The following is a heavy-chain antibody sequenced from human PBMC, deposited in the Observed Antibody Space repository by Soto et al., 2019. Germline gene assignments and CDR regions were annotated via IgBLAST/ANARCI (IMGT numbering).Heavy chain of an antibody. D-gene: IGHD5-18*01. CDR3: AREGQPDDS. CDR2: INAYNGNT. CDR1: GYTFTSYG. Sequence: QVQLVQSGAEVKKPGASVKVSCKASGYTFTSYGISWVRQAPGQGLEWMGWINAYNGNTNNAQKLQGRVTMTTDTSTSMEYRELTSQRSDDTAVYYGAREGQPDDSWGQGTLVTVSS. V-gene: IGHV1-18*01. J-gene: IGHJ4*02.